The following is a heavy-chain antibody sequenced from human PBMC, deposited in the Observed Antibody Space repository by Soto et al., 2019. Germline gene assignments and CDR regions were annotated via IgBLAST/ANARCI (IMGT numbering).Heavy chain of an antibody. J-gene: IGHJ4*02. CDR3: AKDRHDYIWGSYRYLTATKKDY. CDR1: GFTFSSYA. V-gene: IGHV3-23*01. Sequence: GGSLRLSCAASGFTFSSYAMSWVRQAPGKGLEWVSAISGSGGSTYYADSVKGRFTISRDNSKNTLYLQMNSLRAEETAVYYCAKDRHDYIWGSYRYLTATKKDYWGQGTLVTVSS. D-gene: IGHD3-16*02. CDR2: ISGSGGST.